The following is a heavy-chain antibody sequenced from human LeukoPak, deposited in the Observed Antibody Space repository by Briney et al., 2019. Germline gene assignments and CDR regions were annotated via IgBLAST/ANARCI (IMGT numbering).Heavy chain of an antibody. V-gene: IGHV1-8*01. CDR3: ARVPWGVEFDP. CDR2: MNPNSGNT. Sequence: ASVKVSCKASGYTFTSYDINWVLQATGRGLEWMGWMNPNSGNTGYAQKFQGRVTMTRNTSISTAYMELSSLRSEDTAVYYCARVPWGVEFDPWGQGTLVTVSS. CDR1: GYTFTSYD. J-gene: IGHJ5*02. D-gene: IGHD3-10*01.